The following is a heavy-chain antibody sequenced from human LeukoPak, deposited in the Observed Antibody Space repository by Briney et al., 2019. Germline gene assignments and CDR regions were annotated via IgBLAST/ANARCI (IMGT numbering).Heavy chain of an antibody. V-gene: IGHV3-48*01. CDR1: GFTFSSYS. Sequence: GGSLRLSCAASGFTFSSYSMNWVRQAPGKGLEWVSYISSSSSTIYYADSVKGRFTISRDNAKNSLYLQMNSLRAEDTAVYYCARLASSITMIVVVTGDDAFDIWGQGTMVTVSS. D-gene: IGHD3-22*01. CDR2: ISSSSSTI. J-gene: IGHJ3*02. CDR3: ARLASSITMIVVVTGDDAFDI.